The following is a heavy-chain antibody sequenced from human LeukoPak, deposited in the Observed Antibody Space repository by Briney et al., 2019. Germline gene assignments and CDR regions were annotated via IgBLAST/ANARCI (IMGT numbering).Heavy chain of an antibody. V-gene: IGHV3-13*04. CDR2: IDTAGDT. Sequence: GSLRLSCAASGFTFSSYDIHWVRQATGKGLEWVSAIDTAGDTYYPGSVKGRFTISRENAKNSSYLQMNSLRAGDTAVYYCARQLYGGKSVGAFDIWGQGTMVTVSS. CDR3: ARQLYGGKSVGAFDI. J-gene: IGHJ3*02. D-gene: IGHD4-23*01. CDR1: GFTFSSYD.